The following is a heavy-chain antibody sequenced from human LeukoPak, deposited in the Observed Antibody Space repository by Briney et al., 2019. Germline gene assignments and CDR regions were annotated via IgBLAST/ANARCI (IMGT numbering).Heavy chain of an antibody. J-gene: IGHJ5*02. D-gene: IGHD3-22*01. Sequence: ASVRVSCKASGYTFTGYYMHWVRQAPGQGLEWMGWINPNSGGTNYAQKFQGRVTMTRDTSISTAYMELSRLRSDDTAVYYCARAPNAPYYYDSSGYYVGGPNWFDPWGQGTLVTVSS. CDR2: INPNSGGT. CDR3: ARAPNAPYYYDSSGYYVGGPNWFDP. CDR1: GYTFTGYY. V-gene: IGHV1-2*02.